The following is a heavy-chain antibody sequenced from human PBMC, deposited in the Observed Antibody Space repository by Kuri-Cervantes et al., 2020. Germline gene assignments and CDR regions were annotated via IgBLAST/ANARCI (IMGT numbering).Heavy chain of an antibody. V-gene: IGHV3-23*01. J-gene: IGHJ4*02. CDR3: ANNKGYSSG. CDR2: ISGSGGTT. Sequence: GESLKISCAASGFAFSSYGMHWVRQAPGKGLEWVSAISGSGGTTYYADSVKGRFTISRDNSKNTLYLQMNSLRAEDTAVYYCANNKGYSSGWGQGTLVTVSS. D-gene: IGHD6-19*01. CDR1: GFAFSSYG.